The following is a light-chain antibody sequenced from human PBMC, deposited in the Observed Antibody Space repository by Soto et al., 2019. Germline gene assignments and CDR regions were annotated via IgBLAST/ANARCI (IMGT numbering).Light chain of an antibody. CDR3: QQYDNLPT. J-gene: IGKJ4*01. CDR2: DAS. V-gene: IGKV1-33*01. CDR1: QDISNY. Sequence: DIQMTQSPSSLSASVGDRVTITCQASQDISNYLNWYQQKPGKAPKLLIYDASNLETGVPSRFSGSGSGTDFTFTISSLHAEDIATYYCQQYDNLPTFGGGTKVEIK.